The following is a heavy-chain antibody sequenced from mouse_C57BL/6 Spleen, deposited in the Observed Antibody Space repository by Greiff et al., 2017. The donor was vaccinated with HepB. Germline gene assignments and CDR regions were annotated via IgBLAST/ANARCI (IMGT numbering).Heavy chain of an antibody. CDR2: IDPENGDT. CDR3: TTGSNYGLDY. V-gene: IGHV14-4*01. CDR1: GFNIKDDY. Sequence: VQLQQSGAELVRPGASVKLSCTASGFNIKDDYMHWVKQRPEQGLEWIGWIDPENGDTEYASKFQGKATITADTSSNTAYLQLSSLTSEDTAVYYCTTGSNYGLDYWGQGTTLTVSS. J-gene: IGHJ2*01. D-gene: IGHD2-5*01.